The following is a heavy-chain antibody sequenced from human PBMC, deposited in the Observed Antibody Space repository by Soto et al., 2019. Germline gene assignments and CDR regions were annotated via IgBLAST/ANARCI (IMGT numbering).Heavy chain of an antibody. CDR1: GGSISSYY. V-gene: IGHV4-59*01. J-gene: IGHJ4*02. CDR2: IYYSGST. CDR3: ARVQGGYSYGYYYFDY. Sequence: QVQLQESGPGLVKPSETLSLTCTVSGGSISSYYWSWIRQPPGKGLEWLGYIYYSGSTNYNPSLRSRVTISVDTSKNQFSLKLSSVTAADTAVYYCARVQGGYSYGYYYFDYWGQGTLVTVSS. D-gene: IGHD5-18*01.